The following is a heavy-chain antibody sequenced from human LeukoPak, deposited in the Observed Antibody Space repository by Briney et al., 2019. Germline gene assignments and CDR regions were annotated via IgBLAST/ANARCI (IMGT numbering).Heavy chain of an antibody. CDR2: IHSLGRIT. Sequence: PGGSLRLSCAASGFTFSSFEMNWVRQAPGKGLEWVSYIHSLGRITHYADSVKGRFTISRDNAKNSLYLQMNSLRAEDTAVYYCAKTTVGYSSGRYPGWPADCWGQGTLVTVSS. V-gene: IGHV3-48*03. CDR1: GFTFSSFE. J-gene: IGHJ4*02. CDR3: AKTTVGYSSGRYPGWPADC. D-gene: IGHD6-19*01.